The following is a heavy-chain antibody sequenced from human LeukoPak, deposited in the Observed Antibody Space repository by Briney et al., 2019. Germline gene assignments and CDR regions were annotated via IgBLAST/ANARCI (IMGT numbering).Heavy chain of an antibody. CDR1: GFTFGSYA. V-gene: IGHV3-23*01. D-gene: IGHD5-24*01. CDR2: VIGTNRKT. J-gene: IGHJ4*02. CDR3: AKDRKPDGLYNFDY. Sequence: PGGSLRLSCAASGFTFGSYAMHWVRQAPGQGLEWVSIVIGTNRKTYADSVKGRFTISRDNSKNTLYLQMDSLRAEDTAVYYCAKDRKPDGLYNFDYWGQGTLVTVSS.